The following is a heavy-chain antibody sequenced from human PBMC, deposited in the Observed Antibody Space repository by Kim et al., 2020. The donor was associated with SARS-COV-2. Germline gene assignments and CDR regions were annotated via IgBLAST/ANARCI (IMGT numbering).Heavy chain of an antibody. CDR3: ARDYCSSTSCYYYYYYGMDV. D-gene: IGHD2-2*01. J-gene: IGHJ6*02. CDR2: ISSSSSYI. Sequence: GGSLRLSCAASGFTFSSYNMNWVRQAPGKGLEWVSSISSSSSYIYYADSVKGRFTISRDNAKNSLYLQMNSLRAEDTAVYYCARDYCSSTSCYYYYYYGMDVWGQGTTVTVFS. V-gene: IGHV3-21*01. CDR1: GFTFSSYN.